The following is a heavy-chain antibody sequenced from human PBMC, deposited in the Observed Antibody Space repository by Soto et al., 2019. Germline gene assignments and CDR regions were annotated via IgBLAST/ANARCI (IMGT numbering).Heavy chain of an antibody. V-gene: IGHV4-34*01. CDR1: GGSLSGYY. D-gene: IGHD5-12*01. CDR2: VKDGGHT. J-gene: IGHJ4*02. CDR3: ARGQEGVVATH. Sequence: QVQLQQWGAGLLKPSETLSLNCAVTGGSLSGYYWSWIRQPPGKGLEWIGEVKDGGHTNYGPSLRGRVTISSDTSNNRFALRLNSVTAADTGVYFCARGQEGVVATHWDQGSLVTVSS.